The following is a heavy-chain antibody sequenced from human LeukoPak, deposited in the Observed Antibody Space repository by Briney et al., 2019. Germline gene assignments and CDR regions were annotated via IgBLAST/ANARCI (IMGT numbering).Heavy chain of an antibody. CDR2: IIGSGGST. Sequence: GGSLRLSCAASGFTFTKYAMSWVRPAPGEGLEWVSAIIGSGGSTYYADSVKGRFTISRDNSKNTLYLQMNSLRAEDTAVYYCAKDEVVVAASVDYWGQGTLVTVSS. CDR1: GFTFTKYA. D-gene: IGHD2-15*01. V-gene: IGHV3-23*01. J-gene: IGHJ4*02. CDR3: AKDEVVVAASVDY.